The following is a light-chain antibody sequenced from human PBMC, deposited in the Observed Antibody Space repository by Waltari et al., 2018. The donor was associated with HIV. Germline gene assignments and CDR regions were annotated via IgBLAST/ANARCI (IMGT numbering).Light chain of an antibody. V-gene: IGKV1-39*01. Sequence: DIQMTQSPSSLSASVGDRVIITCRSSQSIRSNLNWYQQKPGKAPKLLIYAASSLQSGVPSRFSGSGSGTDFTLTISSLQPEDFVTYHCEQSYNSPRTFGQGTKVEIK. CDR2: AAS. CDR1: QSIRSN. J-gene: IGKJ1*01. CDR3: EQSYNSPRT.